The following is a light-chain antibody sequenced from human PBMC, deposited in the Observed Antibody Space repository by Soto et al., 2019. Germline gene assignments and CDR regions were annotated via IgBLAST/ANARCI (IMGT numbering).Light chain of an antibody. CDR2: DAS. CDR1: QSISSW. CDR3: QQYNSYSLT. J-gene: IGKJ2*01. Sequence: DIQMTQSPSTLSASVGDRVTITCRASQSISSWLAWYQQKPGKAPKLLIYDASSLESGVPSRFSGSASGTEFTLTISSLQPDDFAPYYCQQYNSYSLTFGQGTKLEIK. V-gene: IGKV1-5*01.